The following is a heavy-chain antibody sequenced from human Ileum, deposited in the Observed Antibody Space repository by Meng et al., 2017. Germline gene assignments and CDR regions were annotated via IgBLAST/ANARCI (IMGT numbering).Heavy chain of an antibody. CDR2: ISQESGRT. D-gene: IGHD2-21*01. CDR1: GDSISSRDW. Sequence: VTLQALGPGLVKAPGTLSLTFVVAGDSISSRDWVSWVRQPPGKGLEWIGEISQESGRTNYNPSLKSRVTISLDKSKNQFSLNLNSVTAADTAVYYCVRNEGYSLGDWGQGTLVTVSS. J-gene: IGHJ4*02. CDR3: VRNEGYSLGD. V-gene: IGHV4-4*03.